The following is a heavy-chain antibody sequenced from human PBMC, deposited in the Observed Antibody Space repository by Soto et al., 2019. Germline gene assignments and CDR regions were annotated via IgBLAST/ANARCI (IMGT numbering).Heavy chain of an antibody. Sequence: EASVKVSCKASGGTFSSYTISWVRQAPGQGLEWMGRIIPILGIANYAQKFQGRVTITADKSTSTAYMELSSLRSEDTAVYYCARATLAIVVVRDKDAFDIWGQGTMVTVSS. J-gene: IGHJ3*02. V-gene: IGHV1-69*02. CDR3: ARATLAIVVVRDKDAFDI. CDR2: IIPILGIA. D-gene: IGHD2-2*03. CDR1: GGTFSSYT.